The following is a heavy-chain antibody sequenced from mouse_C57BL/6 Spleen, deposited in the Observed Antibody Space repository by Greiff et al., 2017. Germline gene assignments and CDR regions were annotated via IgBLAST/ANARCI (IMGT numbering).Heavy chain of an antibody. CDR3: AVIRWSFDV. Sequence: QVQLQQSGPGLVQPSQCLSMSCTASGFSLTSYGVHWVRQSPGQGLEWLGVIWRGGSTDYNAAFISRLSISTDDSKSQVILKMHSLQAYDTAIYYCAVIRWSFDVWGTGTTVTVSS. CDR1: GFSLTSYG. CDR2: IWRGGST. V-gene: IGHV2-2*01. J-gene: IGHJ1*03. D-gene: IGHD1-1*01.